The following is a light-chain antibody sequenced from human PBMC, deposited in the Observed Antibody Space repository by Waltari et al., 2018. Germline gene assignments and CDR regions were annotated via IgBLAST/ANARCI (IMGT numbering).Light chain of an antibody. CDR1: QDINNN. CDR3: QKYNSVPFT. Sequence: DIQMTQSPSSLSASGGDRVTITCRASQDINNNLAWYQQKPGQPPTLLIYAASTLQSGVPSRFSGSGSGTDFTLTISSLQPDDIGTYYCQKYNSVPFTFGPGTKVDL. CDR2: AAS. J-gene: IGKJ3*01. V-gene: IGKV1-27*01.